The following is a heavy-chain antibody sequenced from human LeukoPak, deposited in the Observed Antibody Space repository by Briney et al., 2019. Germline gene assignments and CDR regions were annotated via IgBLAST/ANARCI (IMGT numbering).Heavy chain of an antibody. D-gene: IGHD3-10*01. CDR1: GYTFTGYY. CDR3: ATHTPITMVLGVMIS. V-gene: IGHV1-2*06. J-gene: IGHJ4*02. CDR2: INPNSGGT. Sequence: ASVKVSCKASGYTFTGYYMHWVRQAPGLGLEWMGRINPNSGGTNYAQKFQGRVTMTRDTSISTAYMELSRLRSDDTAVYYCATHTPITMVLGVMISWGQGTLVTVSS.